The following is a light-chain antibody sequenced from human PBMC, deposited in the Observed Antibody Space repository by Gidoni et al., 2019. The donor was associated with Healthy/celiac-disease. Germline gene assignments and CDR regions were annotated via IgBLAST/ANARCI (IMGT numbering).Light chain of an antibody. CDR3: QQRSNWPPWT. Sequence: EIELTQSTATLSLSPGERATLSCRASQSVSSYLAWYHQKPGQAPRLLIYDASNRATGIPARFSGSGSGTDFTLTISSLEPEDFAVYYCQQRSNWPPWTFGQGTKVEIK. J-gene: IGKJ1*01. CDR1: QSVSSY. CDR2: DAS. V-gene: IGKV3-11*01.